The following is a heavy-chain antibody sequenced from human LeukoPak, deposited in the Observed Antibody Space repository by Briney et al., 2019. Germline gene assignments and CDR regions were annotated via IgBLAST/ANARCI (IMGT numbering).Heavy chain of an antibody. V-gene: IGHV4-59*08. D-gene: IGHD3-16*01. Sequence: SETLSLTCTVSGGSISGYYWSWIRQPPGKGLEWIGHIYYSGSTNYNPPPKSRVTISVDTSKNQFSLKMTSVTAADTAVYYCVRHPWRMGSRDYNFDDWGQGTLVTVSS. J-gene: IGHJ4*02. CDR2: IYYSGST. CDR1: GGSISGYY. CDR3: VRHPWRMGSRDYNFDD.